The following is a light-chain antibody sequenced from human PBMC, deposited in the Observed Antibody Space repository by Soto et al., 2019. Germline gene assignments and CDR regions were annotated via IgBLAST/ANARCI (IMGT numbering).Light chain of an antibody. Sequence: QSALTQPASVSGSPGQSITISCTGTSSDVGAYNYVSWYQHHPGKPPKLMIYEVSNRPSGVSNRFSGSKSGNTASLTISGLQAEDEADYYCSSYTSSSTLVFGTGTKVTVL. CDR1: SSDVGAYNY. CDR3: SSYTSSSTLV. V-gene: IGLV2-14*01. CDR2: EVS. J-gene: IGLJ1*01.